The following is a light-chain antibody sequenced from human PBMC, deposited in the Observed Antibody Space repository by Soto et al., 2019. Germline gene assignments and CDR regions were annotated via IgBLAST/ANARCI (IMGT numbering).Light chain of an antibody. J-gene: IGKJ4*01. CDR3: QQGSSFPLT. CDR2: TAS. V-gene: IGKV1-12*01. Sequence: DIQMTQSPSSVSASVGDRVTITCRASQDISTWLAWFQQKPGEAPRLLIYTASSLHSGVPSRFSGSGSGTDVTLTISSLQPEDFATYYCQQGSSFPLTFGGGTKVDIK. CDR1: QDISTW.